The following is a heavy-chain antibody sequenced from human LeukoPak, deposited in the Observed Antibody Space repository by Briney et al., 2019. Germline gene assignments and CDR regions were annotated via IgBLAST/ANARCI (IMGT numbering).Heavy chain of an antibody. J-gene: IGHJ3*02. V-gene: IGHV3-11*06. CDR3: ARDRSSGQRAFDI. CDR1: GFTFSDYY. D-gene: IGHD3-22*01. Sequence: GGSLRLSCAASGFTFSDYYMSWIRQAPGKGLEWVSSISSSSSYIYYTDSVKGRFTISRDNAKNSLYLQMNSLRAEDTAVYYCARDRSSGQRAFDIWGQGTMVTVSS. CDR2: ISSSSSYI.